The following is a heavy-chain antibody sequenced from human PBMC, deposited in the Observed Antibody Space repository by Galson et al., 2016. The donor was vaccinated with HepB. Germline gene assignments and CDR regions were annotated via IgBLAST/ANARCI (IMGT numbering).Heavy chain of an antibody. V-gene: IGHV3-7*01. CDR3: AKRRVPVAATFLHDFDS. J-gene: IGHJ4*02. D-gene: IGHD2-15*01. Sequence: SLRLSCAGYGFTFSNYWLSWVRQPPGKGLQWVAKIRNDGSERFYAKSVKGRFTISRDNSNNSLFLEMNSLRVDDTAVYFCAKRRVPVAATFLHDFDSWGQGTQVIVAS. CDR1: GFTFSNYW. CDR2: IRNDGSER.